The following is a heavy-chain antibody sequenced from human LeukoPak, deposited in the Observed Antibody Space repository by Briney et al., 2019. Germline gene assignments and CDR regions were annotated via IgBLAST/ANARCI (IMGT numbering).Heavy chain of an antibody. V-gene: IGHV1-8*01. J-gene: IGHJ4*02. D-gene: IGHD2-21*02. CDR3: ARGSRIVVVTAILYYFDY. Sequence: ASVKVSCKASGCDFSSFDVNWVRQATGQGLEWMGWMNPNSGNTGYAQKFQGRVTMTRNTSISTAYMELSSLRSEDTAVYYCARGSRIVVVTAILYYFDYWGQGTLVTVSS. CDR2: MNPNSGNT. CDR1: GCDFSSFD.